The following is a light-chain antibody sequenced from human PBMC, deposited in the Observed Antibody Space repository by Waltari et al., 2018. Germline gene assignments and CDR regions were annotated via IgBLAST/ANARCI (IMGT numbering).Light chain of an antibody. CDR2: EDK. Sequence: SNDLTQPPSVSVSPGQTARITCPGDALPKEYAYWYQQKSGQTPVLVIYEDKKRPSGTPERFSGSRSGTMATLTISGAQVEDEADYYCYSKDSSVGVFGGGTKLTVL. CDR3: YSKDSSVGV. V-gene: IGLV3-10*01. J-gene: IGLJ2*01. CDR1: ALPKEY.